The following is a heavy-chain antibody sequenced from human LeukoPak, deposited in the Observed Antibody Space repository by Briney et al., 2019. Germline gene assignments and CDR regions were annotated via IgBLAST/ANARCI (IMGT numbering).Heavy chain of an antibody. V-gene: IGHV5-51*01. J-gene: IGHJ4*02. CDR3: ARRQDCSGGSCYVFYY. Sequence: GESLKISCKGSGYSFTSYWIGWVRQMPGKGLEWMGIIYPGDSDTRYSPSFQGQVTISADKSISTAYLQWSSLKASDTAMYYCARRQDCSGGSCYVFYYWGQGTLVTVSS. D-gene: IGHD2-15*01. CDR1: GYSFTSYW. CDR2: IYPGDSDT.